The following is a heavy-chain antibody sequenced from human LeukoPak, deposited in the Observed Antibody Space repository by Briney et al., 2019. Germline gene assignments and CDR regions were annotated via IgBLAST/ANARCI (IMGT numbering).Heavy chain of an antibody. CDR3: AREDYGDYHLDY. J-gene: IGHJ4*02. D-gene: IGHD4-17*01. V-gene: IGHV3-74*01. Sequence: GGSLRLSCAASGFTFNNHWMHWVRQAPGKGLVWVSRIKSDGSTTSYADSVKGRFTISRDNAKNTLYLQMNSLRAEDTAVYYCAREDYGDYHLDYWGQETLVTVSS. CDR1: GFTFNNHW. CDR2: IKSDGSTT.